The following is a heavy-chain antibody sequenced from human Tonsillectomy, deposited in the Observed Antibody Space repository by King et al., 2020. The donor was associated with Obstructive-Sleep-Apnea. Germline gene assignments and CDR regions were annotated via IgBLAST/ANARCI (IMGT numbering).Heavy chain of an antibody. Sequence: QLQESGPGLVKPSETLSLTCIVSGGSISTYYWSWIRQPPGKGLEWIGYIYYSGSTNYNPSLKSRVTISVDTSKNQFSLKLSSVTAADTAVYYCARAHDDILTGDDYYFDYWGQGTLVTVSS. V-gene: IGHV4-59*01. CDR2: IYYSGST. D-gene: IGHD3-9*01. CDR3: ARAHDDILTGDDYYFDY. J-gene: IGHJ4*02. CDR1: GGSISTYY.